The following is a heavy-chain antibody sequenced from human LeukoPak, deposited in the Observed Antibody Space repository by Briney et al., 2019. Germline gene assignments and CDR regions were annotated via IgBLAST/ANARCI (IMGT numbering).Heavy chain of an antibody. Sequence: ASVKVSCKASGYTFISYDINWVRQATGQGLEWMGWMNPNSGNTGYAQKFQGRVTMTRNTSLSAAYMELSNLRSEDTAVYYCARGIHSRPDYWGQGTLVTVSS. V-gene: IGHV1-8*01. CDR2: MNPNSGNT. CDR3: ARGIHSRPDY. D-gene: IGHD5-18*01. CDR1: GYTFISYD. J-gene: IGHJ4*02.